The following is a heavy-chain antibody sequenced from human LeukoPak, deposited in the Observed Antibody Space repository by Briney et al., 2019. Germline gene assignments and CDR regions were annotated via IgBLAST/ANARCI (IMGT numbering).Heavy chain of an antibody. CDR1: GFTFSSYW. CDR3: AREHYFYYMDG. V-gene: IGHV3-74*01. J-gene: IGHJ6*03. CDR2: INSDGSST. Sequence: GGSLRLSCAASGFTFSSYWIHWVRQAPGKGLVWVSRINSDGSSTSYADSVKGRFTISRDNAKNTLYLQMNSLRAEDTAVYYCAREHYFYYMDGWGKGTTVTVSS.